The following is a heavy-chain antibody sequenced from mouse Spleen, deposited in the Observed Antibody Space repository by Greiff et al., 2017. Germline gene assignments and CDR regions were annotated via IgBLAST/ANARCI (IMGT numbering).Heavy chain of an antibody. V-gene: IGHV14-3*02. Sequence: EVQLQESGAELVKPGASVKLSCTASGFNIKDTYMHWVKQRPEQGLEWIGRIDPATGNTKYDPKFQGKATITADTSSNTAYLQLSSLTSEDTAVYYCALYGYDGYYFDYWGQGTTLTVSS. J-gene: IGHJ2*01. CDR2: IDPATGNT. CDR3: ALYGYDGYYFDY. D-gene: IGHD2-2*01. CDR1: GFNIKDTY.